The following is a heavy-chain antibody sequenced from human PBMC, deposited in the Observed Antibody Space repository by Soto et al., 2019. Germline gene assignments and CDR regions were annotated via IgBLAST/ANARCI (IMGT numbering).Heavy chain of an antibody. CDR2: ITPFNGNT. J-gene: IGHJ4*02. CDR1: GYTFTYRY. Sequence: SVKVSCKASGYTFTYRYLHWVRQAPGQALEWMGWITPFNGNTNYAQKFRDRVTITRDRSMSTAYMELSSLISEDTAMYYCASWIFGVGGFDYWGQGTLVTVSS. CDR3: ASWIFGVGGFDY. D-gene: IGHD3-3*01. V-gene: IGHV1-45*02.